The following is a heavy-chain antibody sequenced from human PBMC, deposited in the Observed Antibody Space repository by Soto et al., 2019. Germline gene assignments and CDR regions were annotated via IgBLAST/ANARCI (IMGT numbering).Heavy chain of an antibody. J-gene: IGHJ4*02. Sequence: QVQLVQSGAEVTKPGSSVKVSCKASGGTFSSYSINWVRQAPGQGLEWMGEIIPIFGAANYAQKFQGRVTITADESTSTAYMELCSLRSEDTAVYYCARDGGRHSGGIDYWGQGPLVTGSS. V-gene: IGHV1-69*01. D-gene: IGHD1-26*01. CDR3: ARDGGRHSGGIDY. CDR2: IIPIFGAA. CDR1: GGTFSSYS.